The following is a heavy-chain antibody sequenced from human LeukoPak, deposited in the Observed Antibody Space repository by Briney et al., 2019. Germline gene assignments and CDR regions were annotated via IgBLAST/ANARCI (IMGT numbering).Heavy chain of an antibody. CDR3: AKSYYGFGFLAY. CDR1: GFTFSSYG. Sequence: GGSLRLSCAASGFTFSSYGMHWVRQAPGKGLEWVAVISYDGSNKYYADSVKGRFIISRDNSKNTLYLQMNSLRAEDTAEYYCAKSYYGFGFLAYWGQGTLVTVSS. D-gene: IGHD4-17*01. CDR2: ISYDGSNK. J-gene: IGHJ4*02. V-gene: IGHV3-30*18.